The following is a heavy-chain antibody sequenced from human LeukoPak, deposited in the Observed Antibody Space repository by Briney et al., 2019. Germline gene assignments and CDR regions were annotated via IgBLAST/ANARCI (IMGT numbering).Heavy chain of an antibody. CDR3: AKKSGYDYDFDY. D-gene: IGHD5-12*01. Sequence: GGSLRLSCAASGFTFSSNAMSWVRQAPGKGLEWVSVISGSGGSTNYADSVKGRFTISRDNSKNTVYLQMNSLRAEDTAVYYCAKKSGYDYDFDYWGQGTLVTVSS. V-gene: IGHV3-23*01. CDR2: ISGSGGST. J-gene: IGHJ4*02. CDR1: GFTFSSNA.